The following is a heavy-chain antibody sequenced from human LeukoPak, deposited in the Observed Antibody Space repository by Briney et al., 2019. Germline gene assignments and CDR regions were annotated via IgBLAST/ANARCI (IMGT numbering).Heavy chain of an antibody. Sequence: PGGSLRLSCAASGFTFSNFEMNWVRQAPGKGLEWVSYISGSGNNRYYADSVKGRFTISRDNAKNSLYLQMNSLRAEDTAVYYCARDIYTGYSYGSYYFDYWGQGTLVTVSS. CDR3: ARDIYTGYSYGSYYFDY. D-gene: IGHD5-18*01. J-gene: IGHJ4*02. V-gene: IGHV3-48*03. CDR2: ISGSGNNR. CDR1: GFTFSNFE.